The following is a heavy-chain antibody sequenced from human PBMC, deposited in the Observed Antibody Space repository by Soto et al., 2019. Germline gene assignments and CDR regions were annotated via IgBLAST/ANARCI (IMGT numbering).Heavy chain of an antibody. CDR3: ARRHLAVAVSPWFDP. J-gene: IGHJ5*02. D-gene: IGHD6-19*01. CDR2: IDSSGEK. CDR1: GLSITESEMG. V-gene: IGHV2-26*01. Sequence: QVTLKESGPVLVKPTETLTLRSTVSGLSITESEMGVSWIRQPPGQPLEWLAHIDSSGEKSYRTFLKSRLAISKDTSKSQIVLTMTNMDPADTATYYCARRHLAVAVSPWFDPWGQGIPVTVSS.